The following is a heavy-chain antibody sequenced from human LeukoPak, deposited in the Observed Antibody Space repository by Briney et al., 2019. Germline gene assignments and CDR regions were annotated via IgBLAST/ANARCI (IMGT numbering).Heavy chain of an antibody. CDR2: ISGSGGST. CDR1: GFTFSSYA. D-gene: IGHD3-22*01. Sequence: PGGSLRLSCAASGFTFSSYAMSWVRQAPGKGLEWVSAISGSGGSTYYADSVKGRFTISRDNSKNTLYLQMNSLRAEDTAVYYCANYPYLQPYYYDSKIDYWGQGTLVTVSS. V-gene: IGHV3-23*01. J-gene: IGHJ4*02. CDR3: ANYPYLQPYYYDSKIDY.